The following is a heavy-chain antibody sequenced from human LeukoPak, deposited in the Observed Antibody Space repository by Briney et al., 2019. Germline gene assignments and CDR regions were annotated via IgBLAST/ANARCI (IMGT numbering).Heavy chain of an antibody. CDR3: AKDRLPVGVLFDF. CDR1: GFIFDDHA. V-gene: IGHV3-9*01. Sequence: GGSLRLSCAASGFIFDDHAMHWVRQAPGKGLEWVSRISWNSGSIGYADSVMGRFTISRDNAKNSLYLQMNSLRGEDTALYYCAKDRLPVGVLFDFWGQGTLVTVSS. J-gene: IGHJ4*02. D-gene: IGHD1-26*01. CDR2: ISWNSGSI.